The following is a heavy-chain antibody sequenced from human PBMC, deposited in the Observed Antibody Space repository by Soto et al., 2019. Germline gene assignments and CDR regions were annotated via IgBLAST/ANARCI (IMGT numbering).Heavy chain of an antibody. J-gene: IGHJ4*02. V-gene: IGHV3-48*01. Sequence: EVQLVESGGGLVQPGGSLRLSCAASGFTFSSYSMNWVRQTPGKGLEWVSYISSRSSTIYYADSVKGRFTISRDNAKNSLSLQMNSLRAEDTAVYYCARGGTSNSWTDLFDYWGQGTLVTVSS. D-gene: IGHD6-13*01. CDR2: ISSRSSTI. CDR1: GFTFSSYS. CDR3: ARGGTSNSWTDLFDY.